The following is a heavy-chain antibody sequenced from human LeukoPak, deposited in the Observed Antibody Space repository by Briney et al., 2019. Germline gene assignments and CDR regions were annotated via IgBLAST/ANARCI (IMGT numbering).Heavy chain of an antibody. CDR3: ARGGKPNYYDSSGYSDY. D-gene: IGHD3-22*01. V-gene: IGHV1-8*01. CDR2: MNPNSGNT. Sequence: ASVKVSCTASGYTFTSYDINWVRQATGQGLEWMGWMNPNSGNTGYAQKFQGRVTMTRNTSISTAYMELSSLRSEDTAVYYCARGGKPNYYDSSGYSDYWGQGTLVTVSS. J-gene: IGHJ4*02. CDR1: GYTFTSYD.